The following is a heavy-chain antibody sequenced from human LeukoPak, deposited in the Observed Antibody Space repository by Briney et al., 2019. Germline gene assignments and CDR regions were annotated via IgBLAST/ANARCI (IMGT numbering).Heavy chain of an antibody. D-gene: IGHD3-9*01. Sequence: PGGSLRLSCAASGFTFDDYTMHWVRQAPGKCLEWVSLISWDGGSTYYADSVKGRFTISRDNSKNSLYLQMNSLRTEDTALYYCASSPYYDILTGYYGGFAYWGQGTLVTVSS. J-gene: IGHJ4*02. V-gene: IGHV3-43*01. CDR3: ASSPYYDILTGYYGGFAY. CDR1: GFTFDDYT. CDR2: ISWDGGST.